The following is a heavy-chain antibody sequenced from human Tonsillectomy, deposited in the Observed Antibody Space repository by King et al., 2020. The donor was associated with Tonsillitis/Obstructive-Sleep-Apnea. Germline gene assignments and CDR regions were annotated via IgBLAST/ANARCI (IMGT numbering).Heavy chain of an antibody. CDR3: ARAARYCSSTSCYLKTHHDAFDI. J-gene: IGHJ3*02. D-gene: IGHD2-2*01. Sequence: QLVQSGAEVKKPGSSVKVSCKASGGTFSSYAISWVRQAPGQGLEWMGGIIPIFGTADYAQKFQGRVTITADESTSTAYMELSSLRSEDTAVYYCARAARYCSSTSCYLKTHHDAFDIWGQGTMVTVSS. CDR2: IIPIFGTA. V-gene: IGHV1-69*01. CDR1: GGTFSSYA.